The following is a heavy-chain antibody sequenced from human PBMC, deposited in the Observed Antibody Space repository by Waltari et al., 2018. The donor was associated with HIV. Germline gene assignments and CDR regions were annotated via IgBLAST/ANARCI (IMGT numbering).Heavy chain of an antibody. J-gene: IGHJ4*02. V-gene: IGHV3-23*01. Sequence: EVHLLESGGGLVQPGGSLRLSCAASGFTFSTFAMSWVRQAPGKGFEWVSGLNEGCFGTDYADSVKGRFTISRDNSKNTLFLEMNSLRAEDTAVYYCARLDFWLKYYFDYWGQGTLVTVSS. CDR1: GFTFSTFA. D-gene: IGHD3-3*01. CDR3: ARLDFWLKYYFDY. CDR2: LNEGCFGT.